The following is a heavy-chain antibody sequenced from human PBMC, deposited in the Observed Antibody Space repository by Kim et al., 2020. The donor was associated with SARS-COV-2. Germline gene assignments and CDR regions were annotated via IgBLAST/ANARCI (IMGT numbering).Heavy chain of an antibody. Sequence: GGSLRLSCAGSGFTLSNHEMNWVRLAPGKGLEWISYISNRGSTTYYADSVKGRFTISRDNAKNSMYLQMNSLRAEDTAIYYCATYLAVALDYWGQGTLVTVSS. CDR2: ISNRGSTT. D-gene: IGHD6-19*01. V-gene: IGHV3-48*03. CDR1: GFTLSNHE. J-gene: IGHJ4*02. CDR3: ATYLAVALDY.